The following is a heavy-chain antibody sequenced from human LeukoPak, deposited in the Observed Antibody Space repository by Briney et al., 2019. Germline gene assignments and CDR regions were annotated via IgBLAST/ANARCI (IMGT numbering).Heavy chain of an antibody. Sequence: GRSLRLSCATSGFTFSTYGMHWVRQAPGKGLEWVAIMYYDGGNKYYADSVKGRFTISRDNAKNSLFLQMNSLRAEDTAIYYCAREGGRDAYNYFDDWGQGTLVTVSS. CDR3: AREGGRDAYNYFDD. D-gene: IGHD5-24*01. V-gene: IGHV3-33*01. CDR2: MYYDGGNK. CDR1: GFTFSTYG. J-gene: IGHJ4*02.